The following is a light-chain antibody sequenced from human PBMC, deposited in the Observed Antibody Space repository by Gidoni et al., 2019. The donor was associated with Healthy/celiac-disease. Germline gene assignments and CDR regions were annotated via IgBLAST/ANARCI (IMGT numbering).Light chain of an antibody. CDR1: QSVSSY. J-gene: IGKJ1*01. CDR3: QQRSNWPRT. CDR2: DAS. V-gene: IGKV3-11*01. Sequence: EIVLTHSPATLSLSPGERATLTCRASQSVSSYLAWYQQKPGQAPMLLIYDASNRATGIPARFSGSGSGTDFTLTISSLEPEDFAVYYCQQRSNWPRTFXXXTKVEIK.